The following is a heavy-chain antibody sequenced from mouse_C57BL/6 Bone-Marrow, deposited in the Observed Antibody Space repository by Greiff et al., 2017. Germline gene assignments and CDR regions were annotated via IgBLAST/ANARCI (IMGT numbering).Heavy chain of an antibody. V-gene: IGHV1-82*01. D-gene: IGHD2-5*01. Sequence: VKLVESGPELVKPGASVKISCKASGYAFSSSWMNWVKQRPGKGLEWIGRIYPGDGDTNYNGKFKGKATLTADKSSSTAYMQLSSLTSEDSAVYFCARETYYSNYRDYWGQGTTLTVSS. J-gene: IGHJ2*01. CDR1: GYAFSSSW. CDR3: ARETYYSNYRDY. CDR2: IYPGDGDT.